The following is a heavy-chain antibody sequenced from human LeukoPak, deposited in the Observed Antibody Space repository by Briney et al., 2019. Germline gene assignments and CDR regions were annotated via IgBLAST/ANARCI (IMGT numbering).Heavy chain of an antibody. Sequence: SETLSLPCTVSVDSISSNSYYWGWIRQPPGKGLEWIGSMYYSGSTYYNSSLKSRVTISVDTSKNQFSLKLSSMTAADTAVYYCAREDFGSGMSAAHQFLDYWGQGTLVTVSS. V-gene: IGHV4-39*07. J-gene: IGHJ4*02. CDR2: MYYSGST. CDR1: VDSISSNSYY. D-gene: IGHD3-10*01. CDR3: AREDFGSGMSAAHQFLDY.